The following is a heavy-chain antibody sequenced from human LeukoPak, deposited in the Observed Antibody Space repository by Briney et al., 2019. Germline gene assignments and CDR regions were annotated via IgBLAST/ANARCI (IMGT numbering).Heavy chain of an antibody. J-gene: IGHJ6*02. V-gene: IGHV4-4*02. CDR2: IYHSGST. CDR3: ASRSYFGLDV. CDR1: GGSVSSSSW. Sequence: PSETLSLTCAVSGGSVSSSSWWTWVRPPPGKGLEWIGEIYHSGSTNYQSSLKSQVTISVDKSKNQFSLKMTSVTAADTAVYYCASRSYFGLDVWGQGTTVTISS.